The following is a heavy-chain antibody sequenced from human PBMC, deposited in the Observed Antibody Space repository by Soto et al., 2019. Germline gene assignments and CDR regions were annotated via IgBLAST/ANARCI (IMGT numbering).Heavy chain of an antibody. CDR3: ARSTYYDFWSGYYTAVGWFDP. CDR2: IYYSGST. CDR1: GGSISSSSYY. Sequence: SETLSLSCTVSGGSISSSSYYWGWIRQPPGKGLEWIGSIYYSGSTYYNPSLKSRVTISVDTSKNQFSLKLSSVTAADTAVYYCARSTYYDFWSGYYTAVGWFDPWGQGTLVTVSS. D-gene: IGHD3-3*01. V-gene: IGHV4-39*01. J-gene: IGHJ5*02.